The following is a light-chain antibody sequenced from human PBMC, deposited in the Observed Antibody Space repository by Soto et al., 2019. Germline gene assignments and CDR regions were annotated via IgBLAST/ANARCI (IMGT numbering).Light chain of an antibody. J-gene: IGKJ5*01. V-gene: IGKV3-11*01. CDR2: DAT. CDR1: QSVSTY. Sequence: EIVLTQSPATLSLSPGERATLSCRASQSVSTYLAWYQQKPGQAPRVLIYDATNRATGIPARFSGSGSGTDFTLTISNLEPEDFAVYYCQQRSNWPPAFGQGTRLEIK. CDR3: QQRSNWPPA.